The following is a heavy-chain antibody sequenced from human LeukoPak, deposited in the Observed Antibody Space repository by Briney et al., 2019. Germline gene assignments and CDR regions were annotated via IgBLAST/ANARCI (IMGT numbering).Heavy chain of an antibody. CDR1: GFTFSSYG. CDR2: IRYDGSNK. V-gene: IGHV3-30*02. J-gene: IGHJ4*02. D-gene: IGHD1-26*01. CDR3: ATSLGSGSYFPPSGFDY. Sequence: GGSLRLSCAASGFTFSSYGMHRVRQAPGKGLEWVAFIRYDGSNKYYADSVKGRFTISRDNSKNTLYLQMNSLRAEDTAVYYCATSLGSGSYFPPSGFDYWGQGTLVTVSS.